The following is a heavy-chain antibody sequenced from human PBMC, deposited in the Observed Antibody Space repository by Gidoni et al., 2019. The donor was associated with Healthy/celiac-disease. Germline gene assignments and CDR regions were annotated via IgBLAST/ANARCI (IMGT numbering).Heavy chain of an antibody. D-gene: IGHD5-18*01. J-gene: IGHJ1*01. V-gene: IGHV2-5*01. Sequence: QITLKESGPTLVKPTQTLTLTCTFAGVSLSPSGVGVGWIRQPPGKALEWLALIYWNDDKRYSPSLKSRLTITKDTSNNQVVLTMTNMDPVDTATYYCAHRWIQLWYEYFQHWGQGTLVTVSS. CDR2: IYWNDDK. CDR3: AHRWIQLWYEYFQH. CDR1: GVSLSPSGVG.